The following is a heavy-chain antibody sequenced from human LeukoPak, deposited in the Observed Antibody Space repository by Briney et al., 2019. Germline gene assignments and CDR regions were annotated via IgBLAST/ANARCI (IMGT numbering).Heavy chain of an antibody. V-gene: IGHV5-51*01. CDR1: GYSFTSYW. D-gene: IGHD2-2*01. CDR3: ARQVPAATNWFDP. CDR2: IYPGDSDT. Sequence: GESLKISCKGSGYSFTSYWIGWVRQMPGKGLAWMGIIYPGDSDTRYSPSFQGQVTISADKSISTAYLQWSSLKASDTAMYYCARQVPAATNWFDPWGQGTLVTVSS. J-gene: IGHJ5*02.